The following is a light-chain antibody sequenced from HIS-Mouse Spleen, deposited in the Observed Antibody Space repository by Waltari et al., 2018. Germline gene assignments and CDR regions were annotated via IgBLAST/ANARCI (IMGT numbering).Light chain of an antibody. V-gene: IGLV2-14*01. CDR2: EGS. CDR3: SSYTSSSTLTV. CDR1: SSDVGGYNY. J-gene: IGLJ2*01. Sequence: QSALTQPASVSGSPGQSITISCTGTSSDVGGYNYVSWYQQHPGKAPKLMIYEGSNRPSGVSDRCSGSQAGNAASLTISGLQAEEESDYYCSSYTSSSTLTVFGGGTKLTVL.